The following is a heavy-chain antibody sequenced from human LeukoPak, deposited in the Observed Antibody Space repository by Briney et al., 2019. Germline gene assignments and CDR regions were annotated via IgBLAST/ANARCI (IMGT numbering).Heavy chain of an antibody. J-gene: IGHJ3*02. D-gene: IGHD3-22*01. V-gene: IGHV3-53*01. Sequence: GGSLRLSCAASGFTVSSNYMSWVRQAPGRGLEWVSILYSGGSIYYADSVKGRFTISRDNSKNTLYLQVNNLRAEDTAVYYCARGLRITMIVVVSAFDIWGQGTMVTVSS. CDR3: ARGLRITMIVVVSAFDI. CDR2: LYSGGSI. CDR1: GFTVSSNY.